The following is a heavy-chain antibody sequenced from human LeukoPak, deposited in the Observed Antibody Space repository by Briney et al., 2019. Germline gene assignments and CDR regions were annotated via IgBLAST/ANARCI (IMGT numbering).Heavy chain of an antibody. CDR3: ATDSWAPHYYDTGSYSEH. CDR2: ISISGSTT. V-gene: IGHV3-48*03. CDR1: GFSFSYSE. Sequence: QAGGSLRLSCAASGFSFSYSETTWVRQAPGKGLEWVAYISISGSTTYYADSVKGRFTISRDSAKNSLYLQMKSLRDEDTAVYFCATDSWAPHYYDTGSYSEHWGQGTQVTVSS. J-gene: IGHJ1*01. D-gene: IGHD3-22*01.